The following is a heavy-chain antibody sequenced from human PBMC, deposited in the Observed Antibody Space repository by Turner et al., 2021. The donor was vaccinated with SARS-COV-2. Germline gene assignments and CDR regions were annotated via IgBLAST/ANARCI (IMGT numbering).Heavy chain of an antibody. CDR1: GGTFSSSA. J-gene: IGHJ6*02. V-gene: IGHV1-69*06. CDR3: ARGATLVRGVIENLYYYYYGMDV. D-gene: IGHD3-10*01. CDR2: IIPIFGTA. Sequence: QVQLVQSGAEVQKPGSSVKVSCKASGGTFSSSATSWVRQAPGHGLEWMGGIIPIFGTANYAQKFQGRGTITADKSTSTAYMELSSLRFEDTAVYYCARGATLVRGVIENLYYYYYGMDVWGQGTTVTVSS.